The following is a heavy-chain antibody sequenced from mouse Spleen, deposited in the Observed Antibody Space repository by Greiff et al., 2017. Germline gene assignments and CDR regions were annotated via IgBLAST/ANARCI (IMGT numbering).Heavy chain of an antibody. CDR2: ISSGGSYT. Sequence: EVHLVESGGGLVKPGGSLKLSCAASGFTFSSYTMSWVRQTPEKRLEWVATISSGGSYTYYPDSVKGRFTISRDNAKNTLYLQMSSLKSEDTAMYYCTKYGNYGGFAYWGQGTLVTVSA. D-gene: IGHD2-10*02. CDR1: GFTFSSYT. CDR3: TKYGNYGGFAY. J-gene: IGHJ3*01. V-gene: IGHV5-6-4*01.